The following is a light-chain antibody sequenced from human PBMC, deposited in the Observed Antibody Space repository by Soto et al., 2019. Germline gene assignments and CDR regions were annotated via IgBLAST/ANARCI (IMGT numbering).Light chain of an antibody. V-gene: IGLV2-23*01. Sequence: QSVLTQPAAGSGSPGQSNTICYTGASSDVGANYLVSWYQQHAGKVPKLMIYECTKRPLGVSDRFSGSKSGNTASLKISGLQAEDEANYYCCSYAGDNIFVFGTGTKVTVL. J-gene: IGLJ1*01. CDR1: SSDVGANYL. CDR3: CSYAGDNIFV. CDR2: ECT.